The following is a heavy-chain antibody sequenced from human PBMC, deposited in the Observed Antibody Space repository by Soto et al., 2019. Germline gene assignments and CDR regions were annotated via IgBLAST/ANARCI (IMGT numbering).Heavy chain of an antibody. CDR3: VRDGSATGSVYLEY. D-gene: IGHD6-13*01. CDR2: ISYSGST. CDR1: GGSISGYF. Sequence: QVQLQESGPGLVKPSETLSLTCTVSGGSISGYFWSWIRQPPGKGLEWIGYISYSGSTNYNSSLKSRFTMSIDTSKNQFSLRLTSVTAADTAVYYCVRDGSATGSVYLEYWGQGMLVTGSS. V-gene: IGHV4-59*01. J-gene: IGHJ4*02.